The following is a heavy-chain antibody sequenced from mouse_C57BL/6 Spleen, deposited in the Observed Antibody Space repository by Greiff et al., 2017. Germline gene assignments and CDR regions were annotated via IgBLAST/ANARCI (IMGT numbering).Heavy chain of an antibody. J-gene: IGHJ4*01. V-gene: IGHV1-26*01. CDR2: INPNNGGT. CDR3: ARFYYGNYVEAMDY. CDR1: GYTFTDYY. D-gene: IGHD2-1*01. Sequence: VQLQQSGPELVKPGASVKISCKASGYTFTDYYMNWVKQSHGKSLEWIGDINPNNGGTSYNQKFKGKATLTVDKSSSTAYMELRSLTSEDSAVYYCARFYYGNYVEAMDYWGQGTSVTVSS.